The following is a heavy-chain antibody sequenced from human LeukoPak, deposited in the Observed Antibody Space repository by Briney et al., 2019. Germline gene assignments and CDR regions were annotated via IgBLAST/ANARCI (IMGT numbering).Heavy chain of an antibody. V-gene: IGHV4-30-2*01. Sequence: PSETLSLTCAVSGGSISSGGYSWSWIRQPPGKGLEWIGYIYHSGSTYYNPSLKSRVTISVDRSKNQFSLKLSSVTAADTAVYYCARERYDSTGVLPRAYFDLWGRGTLVTVSS. J-gene: IGHJ2*01. CDR2: IYHSGST. CDR1: GGSISSGGYS. CDR3: ARERYDSTGVLPRAYFDL. D-gene: IGHD3-22*01.